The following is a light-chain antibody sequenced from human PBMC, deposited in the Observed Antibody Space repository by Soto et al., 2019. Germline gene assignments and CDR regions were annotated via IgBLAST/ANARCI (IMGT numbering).Light chain of an antibody. V-gene: IGKV3-20*01. CDR1: QSVSSSY. J-gene: IGKJ4*01. Sequence: EIVLTQSPGTLPLSPGERATLSCRASQSVSSSYLAWYQQKPGQAPRLLIYGASSRATGIPDRFSGSGSGTDFTLTIIRLEPEDFAVYYCQQYGSSQITFGGGTKVEIK. CDR2: GAS. CDR3: QQYGSSQIT.